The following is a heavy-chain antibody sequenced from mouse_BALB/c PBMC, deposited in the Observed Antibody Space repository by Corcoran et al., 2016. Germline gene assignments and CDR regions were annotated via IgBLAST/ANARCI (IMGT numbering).Heavy chain of an antibody. CDR3: ARRSSGAPYYAMDY. D-gene: IGHD3-1*01. CDR2: IYWDDDK. Sequence: QVTLKESGPGILQPSQTLSLTCSFSGFSLSTSGMGLSWIRQPSGKGLEWLAHIYWDDDKRYNPSLKSRLTISKDTSRNQVFLKITSVDTADTATYYCARRSSGAPYYAMDYWGQGTSVTVSS. V-gene: IGHV8-12*01. CDR1: GFSLSTSGMG. J-gene: IGHJ4*01.